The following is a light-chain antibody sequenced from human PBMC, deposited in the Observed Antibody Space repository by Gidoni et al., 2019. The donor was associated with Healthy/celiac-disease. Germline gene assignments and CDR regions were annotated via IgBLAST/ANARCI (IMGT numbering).Light chain of an antibody. CDR1: SSDVGGYNY. V-gene: IGLV2-14*01. CDR3: SSYTSSSTPVV. Sequence: QSALTQPAPVSGSPGQPTPISCTGTSSDVGGYNYVSWYQQHPGKAPKLMIYEVSNRPSGVSNRFSGSKSGNTASLTISGLQAEDEADYYCSSYTSSSTPVVFGGGTKLTVL. J-gene: IGLJ2*01. CDR2: EVS.